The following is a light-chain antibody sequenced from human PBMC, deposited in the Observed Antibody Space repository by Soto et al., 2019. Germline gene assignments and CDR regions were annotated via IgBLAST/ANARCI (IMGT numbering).Light chain of an antibody. CDR2: VNSDGSH. CDR3: QTWGTDIVV. Sequence: QSVLTQSPSASASLGASLKLTCTLSSGHSSYAIAWHQQQPEKGPRYLMKVNSDGSHSKGDGIPDRFSGSSSGAERYLTISSLQSEDEADYYCQTWGTDIVVFGGGTKLTVL. J-gene: IGLJ2*01. CDR1: SGHSSYA. V-gene: IGLV4-69*01.